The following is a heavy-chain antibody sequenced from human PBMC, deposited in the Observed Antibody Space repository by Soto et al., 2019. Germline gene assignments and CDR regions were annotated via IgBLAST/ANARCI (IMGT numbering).Heavy chain of an antibody. Sequence: ESGGGLVQPGGSLRLSCAASGFTFSTYEMNWVRQAPGKGLEWVSYISGSGSAIYYADSVKGRFTISRDSAENSLYLQMNSLRAEDTAVYYCARDGPVDHDAFDFWGQGTMVTVS. D-gene: IGHD2-15*01. J-gene: IGHJ3*01. CDR2: ISGSGSAI. CDR3: ARDGPVDHDAFDF. V-gene: IGHV3-48*03. CDR1: GFTFSTYE.